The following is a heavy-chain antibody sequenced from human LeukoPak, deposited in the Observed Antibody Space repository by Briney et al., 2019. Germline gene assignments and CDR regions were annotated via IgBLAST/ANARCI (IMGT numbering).Heavy chain of an antibody. CDR1: GGSISSYY. CDR2: IYYSGST. CDR3: ARVRANYYYDSSSYDAFDI. V-gene: IGHV4-59*01. Sequence: SETLSLTCTVSGGSISSYYWSWIRQPPGKGLEWIGYIYYSGSTNYNPSLKSRVTISVDTSKNQFSLKLSSVTAAGTAVYYCARVRANYYYDSSSYDAFDIWGQGTMVTVSS. D-gene: IGHD3-22*01. J-gene: IGHJ3*02.